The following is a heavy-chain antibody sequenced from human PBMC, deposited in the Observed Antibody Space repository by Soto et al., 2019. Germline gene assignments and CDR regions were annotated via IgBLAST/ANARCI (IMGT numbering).Heavy chain of an antibody. V-gene: IGHV1-69*13. D-gene: IGHD1-26*01. CDR3: ARGRYSGSYFYWFDP. Sequence: SVKVSCKASGGTFSSYAISWVRQAPGQGLEWMGGIIPIFGTANYAQKFQGRVTITADESTSTAYMELSSLRSEDTAVYYCARGRYSGSYFYWFDPWGQGTLVTVSS. CDR2: IIPIFGTA. CDR1: GGTFSSYA. J-gene: IGHJ5*02.